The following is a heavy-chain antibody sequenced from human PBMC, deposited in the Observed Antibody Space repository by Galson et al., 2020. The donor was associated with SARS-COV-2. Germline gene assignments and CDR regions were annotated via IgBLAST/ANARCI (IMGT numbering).Heavy chain of an antibody. J-gene: IGHJ4*02. V-gene: IGHV4-39*07. CDR3: ARDYYYSVSGTYYPFDY. D-gene: IGHD3-10*01. CDR2: IYSSGST. Sequence: SETLSLTCTVSGSSISSSYYYWGWIRQPPGKGLEWIGSIYSSGSTYYKPSLKSRVTIIVDTSKNQFSLGLSSVTAADTAVYYCARDYYYSVSGTYYPFDYWGQGTLVTVSS. CDR1: GSSISSSYYY.